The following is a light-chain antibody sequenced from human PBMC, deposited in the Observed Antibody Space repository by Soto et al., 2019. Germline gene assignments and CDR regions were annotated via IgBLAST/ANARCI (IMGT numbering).Light chain of an antibody. CDR1: SSDVGYYDY. Sequence: QSALTQPPSASGSPGQSVTISCTGDSSDVGYYDYVSWYQQHPGKAPKLMIYEVTKRPSGVPNRFSGSKSGNTASLTVSGLQADDEADYYCSSYAGSNNWVFGGGTKLTVL. CDR3: SSYAGSNNWV. V-gene: IGLV2-8*01. CDR2: EVT. J-gene: IGLJ3*02.